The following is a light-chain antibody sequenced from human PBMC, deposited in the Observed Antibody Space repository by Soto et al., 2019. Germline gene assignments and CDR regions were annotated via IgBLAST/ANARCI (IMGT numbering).Light chain of an antibody. J-gene: IGLJ2*01. V-gene: IGLV4-69*01. CDR2: LNSDGSH. CDR3: QTWGTYVV. CDR1: SGHSNFA. Sequence: QPVLTQSPSASASLGASVKLTCTLSSGHSNFAIAWHQQQPEKGPRFLMKLNSDGSHNKGDGIPDRFAGSSSGAERYLTISSLQSGDEADYYCQTWGTYVVFGGGTKL.